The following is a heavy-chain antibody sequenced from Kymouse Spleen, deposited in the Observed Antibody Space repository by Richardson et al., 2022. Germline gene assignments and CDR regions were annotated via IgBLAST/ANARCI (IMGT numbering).Heavy chain of an antibody. V-gene: IGHV4-34*01. CDR1: GGSFSGYY. D-gene: IGHD3-9*01. J-gene: IGHJ4*02. CDR3: ARGNPLLRYFD. CDR2: INHSGST. Sequence: QVQLQQWGAGLLKPSETLSLTCAVYGGSFSGYYWSWIRQPPGKGLEWIGEINHSGSTNYNPSLKSRVTISVDTSKNQFSLKLSSVTAADTAVYYCARGNPLLRYFDWGQGTLVTVSS.